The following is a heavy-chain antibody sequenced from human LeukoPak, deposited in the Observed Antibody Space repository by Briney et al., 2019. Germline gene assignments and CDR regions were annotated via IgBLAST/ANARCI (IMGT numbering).Heavy chain of an antibody. CDR3: ARVSTGYCSGGSCSDYYYYMDV. Sequence: ASVKVSCKASGSTFSSYAISWVRQAPGQGLEWMGGIIPIFGTANYAQKFQGRVTITADKSTSTAYMELSSLRSEDTAVYYCARVSTGYCSGGSCSDYYYYMDVWGKGTTVTVSS. V-gene: IGHV1-69*06. CDR2: IIPIFGTA. J-gene: IGHJ6*03. CDR1: GSTFSSYA. D-gene: IGHD2-15*01.